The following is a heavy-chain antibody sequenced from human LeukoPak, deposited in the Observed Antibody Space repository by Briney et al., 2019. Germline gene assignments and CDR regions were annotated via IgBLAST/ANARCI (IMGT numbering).Heavy chain of an antibody. D-gene: IGHD6-13*01. CDR3: ARVSPSSWYDY. Sequence: SETLSLTCTVSGGSISSYYWSWIRQPPGKGLEWIGYIYYSGSTNYNPSLKSRVTISVDTPKSQFSLKLSSVTAADTAVYYCARVSPSSWYDYWGQGTLVTVSS. J-gene: IGHJ4*02. CDR1: GGSISSYY. V-gene: IGHV4-59*01. CDR2: IYYSGST.